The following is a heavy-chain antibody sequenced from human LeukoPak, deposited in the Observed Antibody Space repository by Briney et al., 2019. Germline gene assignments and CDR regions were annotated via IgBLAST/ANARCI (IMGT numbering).Heavy chain of an antibody. Sequence: GGSLRLSCAASGFTFDDYAMHWVRQAPGKGLEWVSGISWNSGSIGYADSVKGRFTISRDNAKNSLYLQVNSLRAEDTALYYCAKDITGIAAAHWGQGTLVTVSS. CDR2: ISWNSGSI. V-gene: IGHV3-9*01. J-gene: IGHJ4*02. CDR1: GFTFDDYA. CDR3: AKDITGIAAAH. D-gene: IGHD6-13*01.